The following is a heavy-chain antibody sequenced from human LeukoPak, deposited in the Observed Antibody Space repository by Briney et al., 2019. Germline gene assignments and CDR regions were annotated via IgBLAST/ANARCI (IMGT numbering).Heavy chain of an antibody. CDR1: GFTFSSYS. CDR2: ISSSSSYI. V-gene: IGHV3-21*01. CDR3: ARGTFRIPEDY. J-gene: IGHJ4*02. D-gene: IGHD1-20*01. Sequence: SGGSLRLSCAASGFTFSSYSMNWVRQAPGKGLEWVSSISSSSSYIYYADPVKGRFTISRDNAKNSLYLQMNSLRAEDTAVYYCARGTFRIPEDYWGQGTLIPVS.